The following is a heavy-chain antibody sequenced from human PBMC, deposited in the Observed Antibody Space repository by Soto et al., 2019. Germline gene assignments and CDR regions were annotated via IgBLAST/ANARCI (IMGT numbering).Heavy chain of an antibody. J-gene: IGHJ4*02. V-gene: IGHV3-30*18. CDR1: GFTFTTYA. CDR2: ISYDGSKK. Sequence: QVQLVESGGGVVQPGRSLRLSCAASGFTFTTYAMHWVRQAPGKGLEWVALISYDGSKKYYADSVKGRFTISRDNSKNTLSLQMNSLTAEDTAVYYCAKGCYTRGFYGAAYFDYWGQGTLVTVSS. CDR3: AKGCYTRGFYGAAYFDY. D-gene: IGHD2-8*01.